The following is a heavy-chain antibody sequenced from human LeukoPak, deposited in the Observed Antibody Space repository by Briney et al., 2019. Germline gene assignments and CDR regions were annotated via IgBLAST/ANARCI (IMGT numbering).Heavy chain of an antibody. V-gene: IGHV3-11*03. CDR2: ISGSSSYT. CDR3: TRITVVAGNTYLADY. CDR1: GFTFSDYY. J-gene: IGHJ4*02. Sequence: GGSLRLSCAASGFTFSDYYMSWIRQVPGKGLEWVSNISGSSSYTNYADSVKGRFTISRDNANNSLYLQMNSLRAEDTAVYYCTRITVVAGNTYLADYWGQGTLVTVSS. D-gene: IGHD6-19*01.